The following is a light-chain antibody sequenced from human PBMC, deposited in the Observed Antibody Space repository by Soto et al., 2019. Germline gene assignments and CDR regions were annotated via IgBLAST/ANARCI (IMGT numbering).Light chain of an antibody. CDR2: KAS. J-gene: IGKJ1*01. V-gene: IGKV1-5*03. CDR3: QQYNSYSRT. CDR1: QSISSW. Sequence: DIQMTQSPSTLSASVGDRVTITCRASQSISSWLACSQQKPGKAPKLLIYKASSLESGGPSRFSGSGSGTEFTLTISSLQPDDFATYYCQQYNSYSRTFGQGTKVEIK.